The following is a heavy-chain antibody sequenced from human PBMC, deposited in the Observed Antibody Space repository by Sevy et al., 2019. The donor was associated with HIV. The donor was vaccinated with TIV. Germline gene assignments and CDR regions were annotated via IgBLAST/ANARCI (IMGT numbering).Heavy chain of an antibody. CDR1: GYTFTSYG. Sequence: ASVKVSCKASGYTFTSYGISWVRQAPGQGLEWMGWISAYNGNTNYVQKLQGRVTMTTDTSTSTAYMELRSLRSDDTAVYYCARGYCSSTSCYNSFDYWGQGTLVTVSS. CDR3: ARGYCSSTSCYNSFDY. D-gene: IGHD2-2*02. CDR2: ISAYNGNT. V-gene: IGHV1-18*01. J-gene: IGHJ4*02.